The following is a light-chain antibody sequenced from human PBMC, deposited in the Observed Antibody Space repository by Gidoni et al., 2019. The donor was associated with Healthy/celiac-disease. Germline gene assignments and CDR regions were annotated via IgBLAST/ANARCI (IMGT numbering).Light chain of an antibody. CDR1: QSLLHSNGYNY. CDR3: MQALQTPNT. Sequence: DIVMTQSPLSLPVTPEEPASISCRSSQSLLHSNGYNYLDWYLQKPGQSPQLLIDLGSNRASGVPDRFSGSGSGTDFTLKISRVEAEDVGVYYCMQALQTPNTFGQGTKLEIK. CDR2: LGS. J-gene: IGKJ2*01. V-gene: IGKV2-28*01.